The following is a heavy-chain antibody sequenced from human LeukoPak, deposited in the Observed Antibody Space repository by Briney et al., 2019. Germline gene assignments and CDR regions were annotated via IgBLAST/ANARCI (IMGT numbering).Heavy chain of an antibody. J-gene: IGHJ4*02. CDR3: ARGGYYYEADY. Sequence: PSETLSLTCAVSGGSISSGGYSWRWIRQPPGKGLEWIGYIYYSGSTYYNPSLKSRVTISVDTSKNQFSLKLSSVTAADTAVYYCARGGYYYEADYWGQGTLVTVSS. D-gene: IGHD3-22*01. V-gene: IGHV4-30-2*05. CDR2: IYYSGST. CDR1: GGSISSGGYS.